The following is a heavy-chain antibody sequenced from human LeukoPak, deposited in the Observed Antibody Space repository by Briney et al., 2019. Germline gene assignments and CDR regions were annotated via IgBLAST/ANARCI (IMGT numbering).Heavy chain of an antibody. CDR1: GDTFSSYA. CDR2: IIPVLGTT. Sequence: SVKVSCKASGDTFSSYAISWVRQAPGQGLEWMGGIIPVLGTTDYAQKFQGRVTITTDESTSTAYMELTSLRSEDTAVYYCATDLNGDGYVLGQWGQGTLVTVSS. J-gene: IGHJ4*02. D-gene: IGHD5-24*01. CDR3: ATDLNGDGYVLGQ. V-gene: IGHV1-69*05.